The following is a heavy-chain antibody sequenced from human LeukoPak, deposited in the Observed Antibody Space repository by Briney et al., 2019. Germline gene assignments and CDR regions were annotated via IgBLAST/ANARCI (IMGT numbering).Heavy chain of an antibody. D-gene: IGHD3-10*01. V-gene: IGHV3-66*02. CDR3: ARGGFGGGYFDD. J-gene: IGHJ4*02. Sequence: TGGSLRLSCAASGFPVSSNYMNWVRQAPGKGLECVSIIYSGDNTYYADSVKGRFTISRDNSKNTSYLKMNSLRAEDTAVYYCARGGFGGGYFDDWGQGTLVTVSS. CDR2: IYSGDNT. CDR1: GFPVSSNY.